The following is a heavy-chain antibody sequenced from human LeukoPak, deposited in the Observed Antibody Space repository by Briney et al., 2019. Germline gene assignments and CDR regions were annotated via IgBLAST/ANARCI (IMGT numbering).Heavy chain of an antibody. D-gene: IGHD7-27*01. J-gene: IGHJ4*02. CDR3: ASRKLGNDY. CDR2: IYYTGT. Sequence: SETLSLTCTASGGSVTDYYWSWIRQSPGKGLEWIGYIYYTGTSYNPSLKSRVTISADTSKNQFSLKLISVTAADTAVYYCASRKLGNDYWGQGTLVTVSS. CDR1: GGSVTDYY. V-gene: IGHV4-59*02.